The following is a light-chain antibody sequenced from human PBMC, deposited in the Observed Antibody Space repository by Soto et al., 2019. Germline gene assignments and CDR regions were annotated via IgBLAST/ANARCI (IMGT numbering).Light chain of an antibody. V-gene: IGKV3-20*01. CDR2: GAS. J-gene: IGKJ4*01. CDR1: QSVSRNF. Sequence: EIVLTQSPGTLSFSPGERATLSCRASQSVSRNFIAWYQQKPGQAPRLLIYGASTGATGSPDRFSGSGSGTDFTLTINRLEPEDFAVYHCQLYGDSGITFGGGTKVEIK. CDR3: QLYGDSGIT.